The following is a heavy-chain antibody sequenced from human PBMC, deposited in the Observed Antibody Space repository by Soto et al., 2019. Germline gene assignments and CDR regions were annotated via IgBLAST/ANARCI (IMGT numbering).Heavy chain of an antibody. V-gene: IGHV4-59*01. J-gene: IGHJ4*02. CDR1: AGSLSNYY. Sequence: TSETLSLTCSVSAGSLSNYYWTWIRQSPGKGLEWIGEIYHTGSTKYNPSLKSRVAISVDMSKNQFSLTLSSVTPADTAVYYCARGGRGSGLYFLYYFDLWGQGTLVT. D-gene: IGHD6-19*01. CDR3: ARGGRGSGLYFLYYFDL. CDR2: IYHTGST.